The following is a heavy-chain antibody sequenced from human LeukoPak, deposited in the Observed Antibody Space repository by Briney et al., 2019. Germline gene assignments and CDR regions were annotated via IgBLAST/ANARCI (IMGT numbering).Heavy chain of an antibody. J-gene: IGHJ4*02. Sequence: SETLSLTCTVSGGSISSYYWSWIRQPAGKGLEWIGRIYTSGSTNYNPSLKSRVTMSVDTSKNQFSLKLSSVTAADTAVYYCARQVAWQWLAYFDYWGQGTLVTVSS. CDR3: ARQVAWQWLAYFDY. D-gene: IGHD6-19*01. V-gene: IGHV4-4*07. CDR2: IYTSGST. CDR1: GGSISSYY.